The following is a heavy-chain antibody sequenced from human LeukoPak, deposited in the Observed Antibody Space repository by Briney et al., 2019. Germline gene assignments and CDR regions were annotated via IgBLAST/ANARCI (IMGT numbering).Heavy chain of an antibody. Sequence: SETLSLTCAVSGGSISSGGYSWSWIRQPPGKGLEWIGYIYHSGSTYYNPSLKSRVTISVDRSKNQFSLKLSSVTAADTAVYYCAGSYGSSWGGYNWFDPWGQGTLVTVSS. V-gene: IGHV4-30-2*01. D-gene: IGHD3-10*01. J-gene: IGHJ5*02. CDR2: IYHSGST. CDR1: GGSISSGGYS. CDR3: AGSYGSSWGGYNWFDP.